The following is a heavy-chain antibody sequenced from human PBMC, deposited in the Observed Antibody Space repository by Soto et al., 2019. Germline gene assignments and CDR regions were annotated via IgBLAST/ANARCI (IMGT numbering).Heavy chain of an antibody. CDR3: AKVGTTVTPSYYYYYGMDV. J-gene: IGHJ6*02. V-gene: IGHV3-30*18. D-gene: IGHD4-4*01. Sequence: GGSLRLSCAASGFTFSSYGMHWVRQATGKGLEWVAVISYDGSNKYYADSVKGRFTISRDNSKNTLYLQMNSLRAEDTAVYYCAKVGTTVTPSYYYYYGMDVWGQGTTVTV. CDR2: ISYDGSNK. CDR1: GFTFSSYG.